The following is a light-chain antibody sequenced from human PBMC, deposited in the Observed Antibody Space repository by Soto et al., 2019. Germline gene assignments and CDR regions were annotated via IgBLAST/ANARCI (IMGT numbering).Light chain of an antibody. V-gene: IGLV2-23*01. CDR3: CSYAGRITYV. J-gene: IGLJ1*01. Sequence: QSGLTQPASVSGSPGQSIPISRTGTSSDVGSYNLVSWYQLHPGKAPKLMIYEGSKRPSGVSNRFSGSKSGNTASLTISGLQAEDEADYYCCSYAGRITYVFGTGTKVTV. CDR1: SSDVGSYNL. CDR2: EGS.